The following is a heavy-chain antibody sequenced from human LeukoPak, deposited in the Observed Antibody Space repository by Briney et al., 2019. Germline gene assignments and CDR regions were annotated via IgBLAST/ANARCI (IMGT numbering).Heavy chain of an antibody. J-gene: IGHJ4*02. CDR2: IHPNGRDT. Sequence: ASVKVSCKASGYSFTDHHILWVRQAPGQGLEWMGWIHPNGRDTKYAQKFQGRMTMTTDTSITTAYMELNRVTSDDTAIYYCSAHYGPGPVWGPGTLVTASS. CDR3: SAHYGPGPV. D-gene: IGHD3-10*01. CDR1: GYSFTDHH. V-gene: IGHV1-2*02.